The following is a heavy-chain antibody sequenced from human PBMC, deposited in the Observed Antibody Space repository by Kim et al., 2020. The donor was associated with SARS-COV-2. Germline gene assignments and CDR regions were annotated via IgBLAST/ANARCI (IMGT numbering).Heavy chain of an antibody. J-gene: IGHJ4*02. Sequence: KYSQKFQGRVTITRDTAASTANMELSSLRSEDTAVYYCARAIAAAGTGYWGQGTLVTVSS. V-gene: IGHV1-3*01. CDR3: ARAIAAAGTGY. D-gene: IGHD6-13*01.